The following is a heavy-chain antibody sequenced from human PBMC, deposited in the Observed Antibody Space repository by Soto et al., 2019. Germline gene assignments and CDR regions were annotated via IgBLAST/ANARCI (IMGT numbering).Heavy chain of an antibody. Sequence: GASVKVSCKASGYTFTSYYMHWVRQAPGQGLEWMGIINPSGGSTSYAQKFQGRVTMTRDTSTSTVYMELSSLRSEDTAVYYCARGGKLRFLEWLPEARYYYGMDVWGQGSTVTVSS. CDR2: INPSGGST. CDR3: ARGGKLRFLEWLPEARYYYGMDV. J-gene: IGHJ6*02. D-gene: IGHD3-3*01. CDR1: GYTFTSYY. V-gene: IGHV1-46*01.